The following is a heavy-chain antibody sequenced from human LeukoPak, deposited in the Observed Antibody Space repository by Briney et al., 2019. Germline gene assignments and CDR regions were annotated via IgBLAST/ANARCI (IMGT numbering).Heavy chain of an antibody. CDR1: GFTFSNYW. J-gene: IGHJ3*02. CDR2: IKSDGGEI. CDR3: VRDGYSYGFMLAFDI. Sequence: GGSLRLSCAASGFTFSNYWMNWVRQAPGKGLEWVANIKSDGGEIFYVDSLKGRFTISRDNAKNSLYLQMNSLRAEDTAVYYCVRDGYSYGFMLAFDIWGLGTRVTVSS. D-gene: IGHD5-18*01. V-gene: IGHV3-7*01.